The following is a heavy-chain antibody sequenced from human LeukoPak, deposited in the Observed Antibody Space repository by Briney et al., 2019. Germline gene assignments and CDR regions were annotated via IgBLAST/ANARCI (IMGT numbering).Heavy chain of an antibody. D-gene: IGHD2-15*01. CDR3: VRSGFCSGADCRGAFDV. V-gene: IGHV3-74*01. J-gene: IGHJ3*01. CDR1: GFTFSSYW. Sequence: PGRSLRLSCAASGFTFSSYWMHWVRQAPGKGLVWVSHVNNDGSRTTYADSVRGRFTVSRDNAKNTLYLQMNSLRAEDTAVYYCVRSGFCSGADCRGAFDVWGQGTMVTVSS. CDR2: VNNDGSRT.